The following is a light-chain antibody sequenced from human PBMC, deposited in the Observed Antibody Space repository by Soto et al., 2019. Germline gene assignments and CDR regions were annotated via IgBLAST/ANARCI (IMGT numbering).Light chain of an antibody. J-gene: IGKJ1*01. CDR3: QQYYSPPCT. CDR1: QSVLYSSNNKNY. CDR2: WSS. V-gene: IGKV4-1*01. Sequence: DIVMTQSPDSLAVSLGERATINCKSSQSVLYSSNNKNYLAWYQQKPGQPPKLLIYWSSTRESGVADRFSGSGSGTDFTLTISRLQAEDVAIYHCQQYYSPPCTFGQGTRVEI.